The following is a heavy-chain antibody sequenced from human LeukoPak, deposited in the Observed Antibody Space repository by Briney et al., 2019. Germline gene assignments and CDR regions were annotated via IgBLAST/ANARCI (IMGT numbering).Heavy chain of an antibody. Sequence: SSETLSLTCTVSGGSISSGGYYWSWNRPHPGKGLEWIGYIYYSGSTFYNPSLKSRVTISVDTSKNQFSLKLSSVTAADTAVYYCARGDLRYFDYWGQGTLVTVSS. CDR3: ARGDLRYFDY. CDR2: IYYSGST. CDR1: GGSISSGGYY. V-gene: IGHV4-31*03. J-gene: IGHJ4*02.